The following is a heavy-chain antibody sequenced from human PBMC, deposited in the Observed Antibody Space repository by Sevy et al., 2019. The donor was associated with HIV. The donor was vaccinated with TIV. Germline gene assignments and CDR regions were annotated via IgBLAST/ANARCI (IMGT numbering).Heavy chain of an antibody. CDR1: GFIFRNYS. D-gene: IGHD3-10*01. J-gene: IGHJ5*02. V-gene: IGHV3-21*01. Sequence: GGSLRLSCAASGFIFRNYSMNWVRQAPGKGLEWVASISGSSTYMNHAGSVKGRFTISRDNAKNSLYLQMNSLRGEYTAIYYCARDVRGSMIRGVIGWFDPWGRGTLVTVSS. CDR3: ARDVRGSMIRGVIGWFDP. CDR2: ISGSSTYM.